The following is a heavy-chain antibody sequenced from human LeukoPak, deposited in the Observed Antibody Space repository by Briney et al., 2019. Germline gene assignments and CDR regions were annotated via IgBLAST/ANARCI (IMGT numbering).Heavy chain of an antibody. D-gene: IGHD6-19*01. CDR3: GGFNPVGGGWGTTGY. Sequence: SETLSLTCTVSGGSISSSSYYWGWIRQPPGKGLEWIGSIYYSGSTYYNPSLKSRVTISVDTSKNQFSLKLSSVTAADTAVYYCGGFNPVGGGWGTTGYWGQGTLFTVSS. CDR1: GGSISSSSYY. V-gene: IGHV4-39*07. J-gene: IGHJ4*02. CDR2: IYYSGST.